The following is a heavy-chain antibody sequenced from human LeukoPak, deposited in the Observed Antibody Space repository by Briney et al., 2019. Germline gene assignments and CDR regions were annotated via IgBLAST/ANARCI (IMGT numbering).Heavy chain of an antibody. CDR1: GGSISSSTYY. CDR2: TYYSGNT. Sequence: SETLSLTCTVSGGSISSSTYYWGWIRQPPGKGLEWIGNTYYSGNTYYNPSLQSRVTVSVDTSKNQFSLKVSSVTAADTAVYYCARDGYLAVDYWGQGTLVTVSS. J-gene: IGHJ4*02. CDR3: ARDGYLAVDY. V-gene: IGHV4-39*07. D-gene: IGHD2-2*03.